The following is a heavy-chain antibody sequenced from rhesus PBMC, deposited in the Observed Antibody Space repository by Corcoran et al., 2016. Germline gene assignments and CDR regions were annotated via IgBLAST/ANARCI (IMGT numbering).Heavy chain of an antibody. V-gene: IGHV4-165*01. Sequence: QVQLQESGPGLVKPSATLSLTCAVSGGPFSRYWWSWIRKPPGKGLEWIGYVGGSRGNTNYKPSLKSRITVSKDMSNNQFSLTLTSVTAADTAIYYCARDNHRFDVWGAGVLVTVSS. CDR1: GGPFSRYW. CDR2: VGGSRGNT. J-gene: IGHJ5-1*01. CDR3: ARDNHRFDV.